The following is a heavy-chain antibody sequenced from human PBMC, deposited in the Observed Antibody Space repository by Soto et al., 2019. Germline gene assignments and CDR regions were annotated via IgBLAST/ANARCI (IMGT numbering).Heavy chain of an antibody. CDR3: ARERHVVAATRSYYYYMDV. CDR1: GGSISSGGYY. CDR2: IYYSGST. J-gene: IGHJ6*03. D-gene: IGHD2-15*01. Sequence: SETLSLTCTVSGGSISSGGYYWSWIRQHPGKGLEWIGYIYYSGSTYYNPSLKSRVTISVDTSKNQFSLKLSSVTAADTAVYYCARERHVVAATRSYYYYMDVWGKGTTVTVSS. V-gene: IGHV4-31*03.